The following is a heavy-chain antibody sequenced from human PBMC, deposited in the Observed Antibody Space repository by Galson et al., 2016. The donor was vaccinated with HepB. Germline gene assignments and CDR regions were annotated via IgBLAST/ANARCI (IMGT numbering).Heavy chain of an antibody. CDR2: VNPGGST. Sequence: ETLSLTCTVSGGSINSGDYYWSWIRQPPGKGLQWIGEVNPGGSTHYNPSLKSRVTISADTSKNHFSLKLSAVTAADTAVYYCARWPLGYCPSADCYTNDYWGQGILVTVSS. D-gene: IGHD2-2*02. J-gene: IGHJ4*02. CDR3: ARWPLGYCPSADCYTNDY. V-gene: IGHV4-39*02. CDR1: GGSINSGDYY.